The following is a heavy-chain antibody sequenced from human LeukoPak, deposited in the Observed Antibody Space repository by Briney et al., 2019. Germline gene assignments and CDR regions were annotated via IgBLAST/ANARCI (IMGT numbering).Heavy chain of an antibody. J-gene: IGHJ4*02. V-gene: IGHV3-48*01. CDR1: GFTFSSFG. CDR3: ARGDCSSTSCFDY. D-gene: IGHD2-2*01. Sequence: PGGSLRVSCAASGFTFSSFGLNWVRQAPGKGLEWVSYISSSSSTIYYADSVKGRFTISRDNAKNSLYLQMNSLRAEDTAVYYCARGDCSSTSCFDYWGQGTLVTVSS. CDR2: ISSSSSTI.